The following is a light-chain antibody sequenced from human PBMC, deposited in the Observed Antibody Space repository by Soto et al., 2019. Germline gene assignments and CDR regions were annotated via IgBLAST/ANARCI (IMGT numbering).Light chain of an antibody. V-gene: IGKV4-1*01. Sequence: DIVMTQSPDSLAMSLGERATINCKSSQSVLYTLNKRNYLSWYQQKPGQPPKLLIYWAYTRDSGFPDRFSGSGSGTEFTLTITSLQAEDAAVYCCQQYYTTPTISFGQGTRLEIK. CDR3: QQYYTTPTIS. CDR1: QSVLYTLNKRNY. J-gene: IGKJ5*01. CDR2: WAY.